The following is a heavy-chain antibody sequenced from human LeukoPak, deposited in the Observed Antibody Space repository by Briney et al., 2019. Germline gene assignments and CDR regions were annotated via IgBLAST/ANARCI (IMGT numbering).Heavy chain of an antibody. Sequence: PGGSLRLSCAASGFTFSSYGMHWVRQAPGKGLEWVAFIRYDGSNKYYADSVKGRFTISRDNSKNTLYLQMNSLRAEDTAVYYCAKDGVPKYGDLFDYWGQGTLVTVSS. CDR2: IRYDGSNK. D-gene: IGHD4-17*01. J-gene: IGHJ4*02. CDR3: AKDGVPKYGDLFDY. V-gene: IGHV3-30*02. CDR1: GFTFSSYG.